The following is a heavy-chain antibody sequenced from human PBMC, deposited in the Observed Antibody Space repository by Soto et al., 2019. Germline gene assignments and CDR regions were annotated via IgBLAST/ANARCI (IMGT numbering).Heavy chain of an antibody. V-gene: IGHV3-23*01. Sequence: GGSLRLSCVVSGFIFSSSAMNWVRQAPGKGLEWVSTISGSGVSKYYADSVKGRFTISRDNSNNTVSLQMNSLRAEDAAVYYCAKDRSPGATTWNVYWGQGTLVIVSS. D-gene: IGHD1-26*01. J-gene: IGHJ4*02. CDR2: ISGSGVSK. CDR1: GFIFSSSA. CDR3: AKDRSPGATTWNVY.